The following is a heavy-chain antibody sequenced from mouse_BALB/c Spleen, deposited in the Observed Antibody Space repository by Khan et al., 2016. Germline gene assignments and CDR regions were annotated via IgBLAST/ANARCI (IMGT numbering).Heavy chain of an antibody. D-gene: IGHD1-2*01. V-gene: IGHV1-63*02. CDR1: GYTFTNYW. CDR2: IYPGGDYI. CDR3: ARSLLRVRTDY. Sequence: QVQLQQSGAELVRPGTSVKISCKASGYTFTNYWLGWVKQRPGHGLEWIGDIYPGGDYINYNEKFKGKATLTADTSSSTAYMQLSSLTAEDSAVXVCARSLLRVRTDYWGQGTTLTVSS. J-gene: IGHJ2*01.